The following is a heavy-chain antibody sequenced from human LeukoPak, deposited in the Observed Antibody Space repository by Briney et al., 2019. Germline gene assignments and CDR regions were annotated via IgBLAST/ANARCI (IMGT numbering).Heavy chain of an antibody. V-gene: IGHV1-69*13. CDR3: ARDPHRYDSSGYYFVY. Sequence: SVKVSCKASGGTFSSYAISWLRQAPGQGLEWMGGIIPIFGTANYAQKFQGRVTITADESTSTAYMELSSLRSEDTAVYYCARDPHRYDSSGYYFVYWGQGTLVTVSS. D-gene: IGHD3-22*01. CDR2: IIPIFGTA. CDR1: GGTFSSYA. J-gene: IGHJ4*02.